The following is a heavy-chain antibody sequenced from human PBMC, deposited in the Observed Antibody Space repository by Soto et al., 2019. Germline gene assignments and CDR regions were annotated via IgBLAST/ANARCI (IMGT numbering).Heavy chain of an antibody. Sequence: KPGGSLRLSCAASGFTFSSYSMNWVRQAPGKGLEWVSSISSSSSYIYYADSVKGRFTISRDNAKNSLYLQMNSLRAEDTAVYYCAREGELRSQGQDYYYGMDVWGQGTTVTVSS. D-gene: IGHD1-7*01. V-gene: IGHV3-21*01. CDR2: ISSSSSYI. CDR1: GFTFSSYS. CDR3: AREGELRSQGQDYYYGMDV. J-gene: IGHJ6*02.